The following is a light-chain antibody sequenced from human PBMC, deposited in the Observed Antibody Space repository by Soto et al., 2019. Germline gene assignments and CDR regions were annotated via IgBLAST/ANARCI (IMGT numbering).Light chain of an antibody. CDR2: DDS. CDR1: NIGSKS. Sequence: SYELTQPPSVSVAPGQTARITCGGNNIGSKSVHWYQQKPGQAPVLVVYDDSDRPSGISERFSGSISGTMATLTISGAQVEDEADYYCFSTDISGTQRVFGGGTKLTVL. J-gene: IGLJ3*02. CDR3: FSTDISGTQRV. V-gene: IGLV3-21*02.